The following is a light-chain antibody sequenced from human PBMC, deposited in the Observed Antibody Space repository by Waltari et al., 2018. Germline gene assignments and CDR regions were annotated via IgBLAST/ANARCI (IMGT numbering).Light chain of an antibody. Sequence: DIQMTQSPSSLSASVGDRVTITCRASQTISRYLNWYQQKPGKAPNLLIYAASSLQSGVPSRFSGSGSGRDFTLIITGLQPEDFATYYCQQTYSFTRTIGQGTKVEIK. CDR3: QQTYSFTRT. V-gene: IGKV1-39*01. J-gene: IGKJ1*01. CDR2: AAS. CDR1: QTISRY.